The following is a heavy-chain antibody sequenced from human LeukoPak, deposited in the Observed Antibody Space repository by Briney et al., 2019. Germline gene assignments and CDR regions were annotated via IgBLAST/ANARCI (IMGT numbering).Heavy chain of an antibody. Sequence: PGGSLRLSCAASGFTFSSYAMNWVRQAPGKGLEWVSSISSSSSFIYYADSVKGRFTISRDNAKNSLYLQMNSLRAEDTAVYYCARTRNTGNYFDYWGQGTLVTVSS. V-gene: IGHV3-21*01. CDR3: ARTRNTGNYFDY. D-gene: IGHD1-1*01. CDR2: ISSSSSFI. J-gene: IGHJ4*02. CDR1: GFTFSSYA.